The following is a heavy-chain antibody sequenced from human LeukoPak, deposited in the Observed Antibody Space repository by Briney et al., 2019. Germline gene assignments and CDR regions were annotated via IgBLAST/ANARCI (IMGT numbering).Heavy chain of an antibody. J-gene: IGHJ6*03. CDR1: GGTFSSYA. CDR3: ARDQGSSWHYYYYYYYMDV. V-gene: IGHV1-18*01. Sequence: ASVKVSCKDSGGTFSSYAISWVRQAPGEGLEWMGWVSTYNGKTDYAPKFQGRVTMTTDTSTSTAYMELRSLRSDDTAVYYCARDQGSSWHYYYYYYYMDVWGKGTTVTVSS. CDR2: VSTYNGKT. D-gene: IGHD6-13*01.